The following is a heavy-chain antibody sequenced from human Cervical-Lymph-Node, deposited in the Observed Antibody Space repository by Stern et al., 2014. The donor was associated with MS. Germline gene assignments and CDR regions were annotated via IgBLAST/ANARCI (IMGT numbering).Heavy chain of an antibody. D-gene: IGHD3-22*01. CDR3: ARDPMYYYDSSGT. V-gene: IGHV3-11*01. CDR2: ISSSGDTI. CDR1: EFTFSDYY. Sequence: VQLVESGGGLVRPGGSLRLSCAASEFTFSDYYMYWFRQAPGKGLEWVSYISSSGDTIYYAESVKGRFTISRDNAKNSLYLQMNSLRAEDTAVYYCARDPMYYYDSSGTWGQGTLVTVSS. J-gene: IGHJ4*02.